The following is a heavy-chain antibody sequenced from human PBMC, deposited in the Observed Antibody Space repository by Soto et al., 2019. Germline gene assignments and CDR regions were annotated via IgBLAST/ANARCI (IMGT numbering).Heavy chain of an antibody. V-gene: IGHV5-51*01. CDR1: AYSFTNYW. D-gene: IGHD2-2*01. J-gene: IGHJ4*02. CDR3: ARQYCITPTCYAGSEY. Sequence: EVQLVQSGAEVKKPGESLKISCNGSAYSFTNYWIGWVRQMPGKGLEWMGFIYPDDSDTIYSPSFQGQVTISADKSINPAYLQWSSLKASDTAIYYCARQYCITPTCYAGSEYWGQGTLVTVSS. CDR2: IYPDDSDT.